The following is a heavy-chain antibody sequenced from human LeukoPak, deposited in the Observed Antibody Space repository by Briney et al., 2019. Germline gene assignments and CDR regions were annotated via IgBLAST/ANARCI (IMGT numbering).Heavy chain of an antibody. D-gene: IGHD3-22*01. CDR2: IYYSGST. Sequence: SETLSLTCTVSGGSIGSGGYYWSWIRQHPGKGLEWIGYIYYSGSTYYNPSLKSRVTISVDTSKNQFSLKLSSVTAADAAVYYCARMDDSSGDFDYWGQGTLVTVSS. CDR3: ARMDDSSGDFDY. J-gene: IGHJ4*02. CDR1: GGSIGSGGYY. V-gene: IGHV4-31*03.